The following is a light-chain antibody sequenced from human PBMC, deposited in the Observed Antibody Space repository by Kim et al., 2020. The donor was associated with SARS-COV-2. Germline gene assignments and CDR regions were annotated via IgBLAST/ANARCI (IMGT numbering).Light chain of an antibody. Sequence: TLTISCTRSSGSIARNYVQWYQQRPGSAPTTVIYEDNQRPSGVPDRFSGSIDSSSNSASLTISGLKTEDEADYYCQSYDSSNHWVFGGGTQLTVL. J-gene: IGLJ3*02. CDR3: QSYDSSNHWV. CDR2: EDN. CDR1: SGSIARNY. V-gene: IGLV6-57*03.